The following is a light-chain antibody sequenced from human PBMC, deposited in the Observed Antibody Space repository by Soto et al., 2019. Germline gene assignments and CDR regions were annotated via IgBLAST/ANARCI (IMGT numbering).Light chain of an antibody. CDR2: LGD. CDR3: AAWDDNLNAYV. V-gene: IGLV1-47*02. Sequence: QSVLTQPPSASSTPGQTVTISCSGSTSNIGTFYVYWYQHLPGTAPKLLIYLGDQGASGVSDRFSGSKSGTSASLAINGLRSDDEADYYCAAWDDNLNAYVFGSGTKADRP. CDR1: TSNIGTFY. J-gene: IGLJ1*01.